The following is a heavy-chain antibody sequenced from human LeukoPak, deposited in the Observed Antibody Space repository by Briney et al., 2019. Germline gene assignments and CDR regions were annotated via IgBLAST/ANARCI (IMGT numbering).Heavy chain of an antibody. CDR1: GFTVSSNY. D-gene: IGHD2-21*01. J-gene: IGHJ4*02. V-gene: IGHV3-53*01. CDR3: AKAPVTTCRGAYCYPFDY. CDR2: ISDSGNT. Sequence: GSLRLSCAASGFTVSSNYMSWVRQAPGKGLEWVSAISDSGNTYHADSVKGRFTISRDSSKNTLFLQMNRPRPEDAAVYYCAKAPVTTCRGAYCYPFDYWGQGTLVTVSS.